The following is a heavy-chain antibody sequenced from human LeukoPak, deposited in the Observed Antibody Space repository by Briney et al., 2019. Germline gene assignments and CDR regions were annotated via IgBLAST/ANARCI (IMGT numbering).Heavy chain of an antibody. CDR2: INWNGGRT. CDR1: GFTFDEYG. J-gene: IGHJ5*02. V-gene: IGHV3-20*04. CDR3: AGAADNWFDP. Sequence: GGSLRLSCAASGFTFDEYGMSWVRQAPGKGLEWVSGINWNGGRTGYADSVKGRFTISRGNAKNSLYLQMNSLRAEDTGLYYCAGAADNWFDPWGQGTLVTVSS. D-gene: IGHD4-17*01.